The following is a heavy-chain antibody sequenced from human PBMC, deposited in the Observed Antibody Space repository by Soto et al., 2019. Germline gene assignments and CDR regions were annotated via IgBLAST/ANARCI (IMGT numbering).Heavy chain of an antibody. CDR3: ARDPTSYPSPGDY. CDR1: GGSIRTYY. J-gene: IGHJ4*02. V-gene: IGHV4-59*01. D-gene: IGHD3-16*02. CDR2: IYYTGTT. Sequence: PSETLSLTCTVSGGSIRTYYWSWIRQPPGKGLEWIGYIYYTGTTKYNPSLKSRVTISVDTSKNQFSLRLSSVTAADTAVYYCARDPTSYPSPGDYWGQGTLVTVSS.